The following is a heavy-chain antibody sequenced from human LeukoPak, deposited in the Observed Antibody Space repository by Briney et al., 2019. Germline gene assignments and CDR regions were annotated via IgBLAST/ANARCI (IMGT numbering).Heavy chain of an antibody. J-gene: IGHJ3*02. Sequence: GGSLRLSCVASGFTFSSYWMSWVRQAPGKGLEWVASIKQDGSEKYYVDSVKGRFTISRDNAKNSLYLQMNTVRSEDTAVYYCASEGIAAAADIWGQGTMVTVSS. CDR3: ASEGIAAAADI. D-gene: IGHD6-13*01. CDR1: GFTFSSYW. CDR2: IKQDGSEK. V-gene: IGHV3-7*02.